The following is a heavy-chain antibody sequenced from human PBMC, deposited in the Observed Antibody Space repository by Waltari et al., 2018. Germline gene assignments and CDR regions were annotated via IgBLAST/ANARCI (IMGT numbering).Heavy chain of an antibody. CDR1: GYTFTSYD. Sequence: QVQLVQSGAEVKKPGASVKVSCKASGYTFTSYDINWVRQATGQGREWMGWMNPSSGNTGYAQKFQDRVTITRNTSISTAYMELSSLRSEDTAVYYCARSGRRIDAFDIWGQGTMVTVSS. CDR3: ARSGRRIDAFDI. J-gene: IGHJ3*02. V-gene: IGHV1-8*03. CDR2: MNPSSGNT. D-gene: IGHD1-26*01.